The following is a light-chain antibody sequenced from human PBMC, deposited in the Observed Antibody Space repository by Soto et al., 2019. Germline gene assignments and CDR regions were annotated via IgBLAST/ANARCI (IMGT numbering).Light chain of an antibody. CDR1: ISNIGNNY. CDR3: PACTDPVRPHV. Sequence: QSVLTQPSSVSGTPGQGVTISCSGSISNIGNNYVYWFQQLPGTAPKVLSNRNDQRPSGVPDRFSGSKSGTSASLAISGLLSYHEPDYYCPACTDPVRPHVFATGTNLTLL. J-gene: IGLJ1*01. CDR2: RND. V-gene: IGLV1-47*01.